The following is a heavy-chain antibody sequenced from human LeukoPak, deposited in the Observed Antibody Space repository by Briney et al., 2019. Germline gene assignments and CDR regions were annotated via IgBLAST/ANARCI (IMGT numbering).Heavy chain of an antibody. V-gene: IGHV1-2*06. CDR2: INPNSGGT. Sequence: ASAKVSXKASGYTFTGYYMHWVRQAPGQGLEWMGRINPNSGGTNYAQKFQGRVTMTRDTSISTAYMELSRLRSDDTAVYYCARGADSSGISDFDYWGQGTLVTVSS. CDR3: ARGADSSGISDFDY. CDR1: GYTFTGYY. J-gene: IGHJ4*02. D-gene: IGHD6-19*01.